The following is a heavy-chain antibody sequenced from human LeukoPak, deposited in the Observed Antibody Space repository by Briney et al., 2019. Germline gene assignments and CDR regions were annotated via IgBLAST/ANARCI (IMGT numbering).Heavy chain of an antibody. CDR1: GFTFSSYS. V-gene: IGHV3-21*01. D-gene: IGHD5-18*01. CDR2: ISSSSTYK. CDR3: ARDPFNTAMVTYYYMDV. J-gene: IGHJ6*03. Sequence: GGSLRLSCAASGFTFSSYSINWVRQAPGEGLEWVSSISSSSTYKYYADSVKGRFTVSRDNAKNSLYLQMNSLRAEDTAVYYCARDPFNTAMVTYYYMDVWGKGTTVTVSS.